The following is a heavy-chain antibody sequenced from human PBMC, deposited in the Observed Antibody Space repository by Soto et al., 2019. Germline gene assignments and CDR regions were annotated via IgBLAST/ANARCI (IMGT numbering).Heavy chain of an antibody. V-gene: IGHV3-7*01. D-gene: IGHD3-10*01. J-gene: IGHJ4*02. CDR1: GFTFSPYW. CDR2: IKKDGSEK. Sequence: EVQLVESGGGLVQPGGSLRLSCAASGFTFSPYWMSWVRQALGKGLEWVANIKKDGSEKFYAGSVKGRFTLSKDNAKSALYLQMNSRRDEDTGIYYCVRDSGSYWGQGTMVTVSS. CDR3: VRDSGSY.